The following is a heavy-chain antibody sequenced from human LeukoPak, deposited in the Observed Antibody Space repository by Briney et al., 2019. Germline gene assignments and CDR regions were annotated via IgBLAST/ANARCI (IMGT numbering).Heavy chain of an antibody. CDR1: GGSISSYY. J-gene: IGHJ5*02. CDR3: ARRIVGATTIGNWFDP. Sequence: SETLSLTCTVSGGSISSYYWSWIRQPPGKGLEWIGYIYYSGSTNYNPSLKSRVTISVDTSKNQFSLKLSSVTAADTAVYYCARRIVGATTIGNWFDPWGQGTLVTVSS. D-gene: IGHD1-26*01. V-gene: IGHV4-59*08. CDR2: IYYSGST.